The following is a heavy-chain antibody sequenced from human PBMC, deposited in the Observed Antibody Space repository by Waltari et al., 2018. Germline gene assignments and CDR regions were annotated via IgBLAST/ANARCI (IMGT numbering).Heavy chain of an antibody. CDR3: ARGGYPYYYYYMDV. CDR2: INSDGSSP. D-gene: IGHD5-12*01. CDR1: GFTFSNHW. Sequence: EVQLVDSGGGLVQPGGSLRLSCAASGFTFSNHWMYWVRQSPGKGLVWVSRINSDGSSPSYADSVKGRFTISRDNAKKTMFLQMNSLKADDTAVYYCARGGYPYYYYYMDVWGKGTTVTVSS. J-gene: IGHJ6*03. V-gene: IGHV3-74*01.